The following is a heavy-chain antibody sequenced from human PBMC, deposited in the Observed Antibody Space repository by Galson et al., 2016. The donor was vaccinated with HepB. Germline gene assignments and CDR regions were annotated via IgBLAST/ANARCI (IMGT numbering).Heavy chain of an antibody. J-gene: IGHJ6*02. CDR3: ARFGCTSCYDFYYYGMDV. CDR2: IRQDGAES. D-gene: IGHD2-2*01. Sequence: SLRLSCAASGFSFSSYWMSWVRQAPGKGLEWVANIRQDGAESFYLGSVRGRFTISRDKAKKSVYLEVNSLRSDDTAVYYCARFGCTSCYDFYYYGMDVWGQGTTVTVSS. V-gene: IGHV3-7*01. CDR1: GFSFSSYW.